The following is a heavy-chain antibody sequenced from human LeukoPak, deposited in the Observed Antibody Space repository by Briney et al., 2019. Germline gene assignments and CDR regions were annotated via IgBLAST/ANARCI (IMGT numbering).Heavy chain of an antibody. CDR1: GGTFSSYA. CDR3: ARDHVLRFLEWLFPYYYCGMDV. Sequence: SVKVSCKASGGTFSSYAISWVRQAPGQGLEWMGGIIPIFGTANYAQKFQGRVTITADESTSTAYMELSSLRSEDTAVYYCARDHVLRFLEWLFPYYYCGMDVWGQGTTVTVSS. V-gene: IGHV1-69*13. J-gene: IGHJ6*02. D-gene: IGHD3-3*01. CDR2: IIPIFGTA.